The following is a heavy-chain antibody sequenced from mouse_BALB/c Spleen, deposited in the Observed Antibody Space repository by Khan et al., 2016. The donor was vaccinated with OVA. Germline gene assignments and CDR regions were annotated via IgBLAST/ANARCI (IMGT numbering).Heavy chain of an antibody. Sequence: EVQLAESGGGLVKPGGSLKLSCAASGFTFSSYAMSWVRQTPEKRLEWVATISSGGTYTYYQDSVKGRFTISRDNAKNTLYLQMCSLRSEDTAMYYCARPPITTVVATSYWFFDVWGAGTTVTVSP. CDR1: GFTFSSYA. J-gene: IGHJ1*01. D-gene: IGHD1-1*01. CDR3: ARPPITTVVATSYWFFDV. V-gene: IGHV5-9-3*01. CDR2: ISSGGTYT.